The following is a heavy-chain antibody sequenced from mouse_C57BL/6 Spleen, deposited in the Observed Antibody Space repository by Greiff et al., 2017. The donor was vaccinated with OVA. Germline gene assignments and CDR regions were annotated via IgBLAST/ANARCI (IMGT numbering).Heavy chain of an antibody. CDR2: ISYDGSN. Sequence: EVKLVESGPGLVKPSQSLSLTCSVTGYSITSGYYWNWIRQFPGNKLEWMGYISYDGSNNYNPSLKNRISITRDTSKNQFFLKLNSVTTEDTATYYCARDGGTGTGYYFDYWGQGTTLTVSS. D-gene: IGHD4-1*01. J-gene: IGHJ2*01. CDR3: ARDGGTGTGYYFDY. CDR1: GYSITSGYY. V-gene: IGHV3-6*01.